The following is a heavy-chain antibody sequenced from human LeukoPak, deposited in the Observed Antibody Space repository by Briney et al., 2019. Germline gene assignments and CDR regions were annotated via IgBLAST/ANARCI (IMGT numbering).Heavy chain of an antibody. V-gene: IGHV3-23*01. D-gene: IGHD4-17*01. Sequence: GGSLRLSCAASGFTFSSYAMSWVRQAPGKGLEWVSGISVSGVSTYYADSVKGRFTISRDNSKNTLYLQMNSLRAGDTALYYCARDPYGDYVFDYGGQGTLVTVSS. CDR3: ARDPYGDYVFDY. CDR2: ISVSGVST. J-gene: IGHJ4*02. CDR1: GFTFSSYA.